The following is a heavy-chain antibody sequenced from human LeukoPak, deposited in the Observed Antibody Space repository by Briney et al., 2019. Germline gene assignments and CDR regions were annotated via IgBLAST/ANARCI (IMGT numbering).Heavy chain of an antibody. J-gene: IGHJ3*02. Sequence: ASETLSLTCTVSGGSIRSYYWSWIRQPAGTGLEWIGRISTSGSTNYNPSPKSRVTMSVDTSNNQFSLKLSSVTAADTAVYYCARVSHYYDSSGYYYVRAFDIWGQGTMVTVSS. D-gene: IGHD3-22*01. CDR3: ARVSHYYDSSGYYYVRAFDI. CDR1: GGSIRSYY. CDR2: ISTSGST. V-gene: IGHV4-4*07.